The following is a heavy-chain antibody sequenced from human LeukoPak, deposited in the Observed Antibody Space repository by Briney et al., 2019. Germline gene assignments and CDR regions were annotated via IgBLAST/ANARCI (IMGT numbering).Heavy chain of an antibody. D-gene: IGHD6-13*01. V-gene: IGHV4-59*08. J-gene: IGHJ3*02. CDR2: IYYSGST. CDR3: AAGTRDAFDI. Sequence: SETLSLTCTVSGGSISSYYWSWIRQPPGKGLEWIGYIYYSGSTNYNPSLKSRVTISVDTSKNQFSLKLSSVTAADTVVYYCAAGTRDAFDIWGQGTMVTVSS. CDR1: GGSISSYY.